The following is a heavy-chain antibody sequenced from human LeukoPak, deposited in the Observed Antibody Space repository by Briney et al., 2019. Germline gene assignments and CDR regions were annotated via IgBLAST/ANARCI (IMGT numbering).Heavy chain of an antibody. CDR3: ARADCSTTSCPMDV. V-gene: IGHV4-59*01. J-gene: IGHJ6*02. Sequence: SETLSLTCTVSGGSISSYYWSWIRQPPGKGLEWIGYIYYSGSTNYNPSLKSRVTISVDTSKNQFSLKLSSVTAADTAVYYCARADCSTTSCPMDVWGQGTTDTVSS. D-gene: IGHD2-2*01. CDR2: IYYSGST. CDR1: GGSISSYY.